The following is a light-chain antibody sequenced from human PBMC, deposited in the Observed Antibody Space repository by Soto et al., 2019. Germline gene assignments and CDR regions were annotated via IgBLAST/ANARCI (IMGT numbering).Light chain of an antibody. V-gene: IGLV4-69*01. J-gene: IGLJ2*01. CDR2: LNNDGSH. Sequence: QPVLTQSPSASASRGASVKLTCTLSSGHSSYAIAWHQKQPGKGPRYLMDLNNDGSHSKGDGNPDRFSGSSSGAERYLIISSLQSEDEADYYCQTWGTGFQVFGGGTQLTVL. CDR1: SGHSSYA. CDR3: QTWGTGFQV.